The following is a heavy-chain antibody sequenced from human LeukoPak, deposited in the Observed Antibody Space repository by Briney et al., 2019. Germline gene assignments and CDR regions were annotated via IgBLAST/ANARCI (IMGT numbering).Heavy chain of an antibody. V-gene: IGHV3-7*03. J-gene: IGHJ6*02. CDR3: ARGGGLDV. D-gene: IGHD3-16*01. Sequence: TGGSLRLSCAASGFTFSSYWMNWARQAPGKGLEWVASINHNGNVNYYVDSVKGRFTTSRDNAKNSLYLQMSNLRAEDTAVYFCARGGGLDVWGQGATVTVSS. CDR2: INHNGNVN. CDR1: GFTFSSYW.